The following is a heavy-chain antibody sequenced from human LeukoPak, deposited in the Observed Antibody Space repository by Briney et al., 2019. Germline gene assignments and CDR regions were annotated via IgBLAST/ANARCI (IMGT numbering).Heavy chain of an antibody. CDR1: GYTFTCYY. D-gene: IGHD1-1*01. J-gene: IGHJ4*02. CDR3: AGYTTGTTD. CDR2: INPNSGGT. V-gene: IGHV1-2*02. Sequence: ASVKVSCKASGYTFTCYYMHWVRQAPGQGLEWMGRINPNSGGTNYAQKFQGRVTMTRDESISTAYMGLSRLRSDDTAVYYCAGYTTGTTDWGQGTLVTVSS.